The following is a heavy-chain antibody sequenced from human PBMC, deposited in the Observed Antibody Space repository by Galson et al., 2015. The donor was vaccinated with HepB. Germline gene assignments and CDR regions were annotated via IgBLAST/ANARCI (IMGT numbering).Heavy chain of an antibody. CDR2: IYTSGST. Sequence: TLSLTCTVSGGSISSSSYYWGWIRQPAGTGLEWIGRIYTSGSTNYNPSLKSRVTISVDTSKNQFSLKLSSVAAADTAVYYCARGYLEMSGYDYFYYYYGMDVWGQGTTVTVSS. D-gene: IGHD5-12*01. CDR3: ARGYLEMSGYDYFYYYYGMDV. J-gene: IGHJ6*02. CDR1: GGSISSSSYY. V-gene: IGHV4-61*02.